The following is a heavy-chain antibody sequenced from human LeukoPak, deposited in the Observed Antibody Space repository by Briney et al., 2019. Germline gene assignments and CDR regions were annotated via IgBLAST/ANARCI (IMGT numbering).Heavy chain of an antibody. V-gene: IGHV3-23*01. CDR2: LSGSGITT. D-gene: IGHD6-19*01. Sequence: PGGSLRLSCSASGFTFSNSAMSWVRQAPGKRLGWVSTLSGSGITTYYADSVKGRFTISRDNSKNTLYLQMNSLRAEAPAVYYCAKGIYSSGWSYFDYWGHGTLVTVSS. J-gene: IGHJ4*01. CDR1: GFTFSNSA. CDR3: AKGIYSSGWSYFDY.